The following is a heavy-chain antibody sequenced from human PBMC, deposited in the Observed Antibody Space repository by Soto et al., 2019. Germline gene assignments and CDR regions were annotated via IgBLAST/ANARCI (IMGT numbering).Heavy chain of an antibody. V-gene: IGHV4-34*01. CDR3: ARGHKRLEFYYYYGMDV. CDR2: INHSGST. D-gene: IGHD5-12*01. CDR1: GGSFSGYY. Sequence: SSETLSLTCAVYGGSFSGYYWSWIRQPPGKGLEWIGEINHSGSTNYNPSLKSRVTISVDTSKNQFSLKLSSVTAADTAVYYCARGHKRLEFYYYYGMDVWGQGTTVTVSS. J-gene: IGHJ6*02.